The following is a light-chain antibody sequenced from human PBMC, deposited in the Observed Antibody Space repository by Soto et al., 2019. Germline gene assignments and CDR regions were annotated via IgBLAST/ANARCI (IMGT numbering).Light chain of an antibody. V-gene: IGLV2-14*03. CDR3: SSYTSSSTVV. J-gene: IGLJ2*01. CDR1: SSDVGGYNY. Sequence: QSALTQPASVSGSHGQSISISCTGSSSDVGGYNYVSWYQHHPGKAPKLMIYDVSNRPSGVSNRFSGSRSGNTASLTISGLQAEDEADYYCSSYTSSSTVVFGGGTKLTVL. CDR2: DVS.